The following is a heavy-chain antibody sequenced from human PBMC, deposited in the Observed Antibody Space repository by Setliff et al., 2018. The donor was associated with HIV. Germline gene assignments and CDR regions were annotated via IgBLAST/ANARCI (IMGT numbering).Heavy chain of an antibody. Sequence: GSLRLSCAVSGFTFEDYGMSWVRQAPGKGLEWVSGINWNGGSTGYVDSVKGRFTISRDNAKNSLYLQMNSLRAEDMALYYWVSDKWLVLDTFHIWVQGTMVTVSS. CDR2: INWNGGST. CDR3: VSDKWLVLDTFHI. CDR1: GFTFEDYG. D-gene: IGHD6-19*01. V-gene: IGHV3-20*04. J-gene: IGHJ3*02.